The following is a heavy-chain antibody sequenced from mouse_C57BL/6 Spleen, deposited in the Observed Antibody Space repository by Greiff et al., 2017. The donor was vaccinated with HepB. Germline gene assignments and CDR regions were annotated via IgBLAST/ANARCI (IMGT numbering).Heavy chain of an antibody. CDR3: ARSRDYVDY. V-gene: IGHV1-19*01. Sequence: VQLQQSGPVLVKPGASVKMSCKASGYTFTDYYMNWVKQSHGKSLEWIGVINPYNGGTSYNQKFKGKATLTVDKSSSTAYMELNNLTSEDSAVYYCARSRDYVDYWGQGTTLTVSS. CDR2: INPYNGGT. CDR1: GYTFTDYY. J-gene: IGHJ2*01.